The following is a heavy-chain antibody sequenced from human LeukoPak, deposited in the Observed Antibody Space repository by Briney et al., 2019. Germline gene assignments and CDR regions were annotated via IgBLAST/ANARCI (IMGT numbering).Heavy chain of an antibody. Sequence: GGSLRLSCAASGFTSRSYTMTWVRQAPGKGLEWVSSISSTSSGIYYADSVKGRFTLSRDNAKNSLSLQMNSLRAEDTAMYYCARASAYYDLLTGYTLYYFDYWGQGSLVTVSS. V-gene: IGHV3-21*01. J-gene: IGHJ4*02. CDR2: ISSTSSGI. CDR1: GFTSRSYT. CDR3: ARASAYYDLLTGYTLYYFDY. D-gene: IGHD3-9*01.